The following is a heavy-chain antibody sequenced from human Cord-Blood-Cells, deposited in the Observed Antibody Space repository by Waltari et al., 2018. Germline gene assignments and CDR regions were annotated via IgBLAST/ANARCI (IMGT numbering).Heavy chain of an antibody. CDR3: ARGRGDIVVVTASDAFDI. CDR1: GGSISSGGYS. Sequence: QVQLQESGPGLVKPSQPLSLPCSFSGGSISSGGYSRSWIRQHPAKGLEWIGYIYYSGSTYYNPSLKSRVTISVDTSKNQFSLKLSSVTAADTAVYYCARGRGDIVVVTASDAFDIWGQGTMVTVSS. CDR2: IYYSGST. D-gene: IGHD2-21*02. V-gene: IGHV4-31*03. J-gene: IGHJ3*02.